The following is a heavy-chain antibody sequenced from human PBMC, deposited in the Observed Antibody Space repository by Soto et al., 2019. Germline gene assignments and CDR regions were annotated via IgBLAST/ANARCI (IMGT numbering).Heavy chain of an antibody. CDR2: IIPIFGTP. J-gene: IGHJ4*02. CDR1: GGIFSTYA. D-gene: IGHD3-10*01. V-gene: IGHV1-69*01. Sequence: QVQLVQSGAEVKKPGSSVKVSCKASGGIFSTYAISWWRQAPGQGLEWMGGIIPIFGTPNYAQMFQGRVTITADESTSTAYRELSRLRSEDTAVYYCARDRDDYGSGNYYNRIDFWGQGTLVTVSS. CDR3: ARDRDDYGSGNYYNRIDF.